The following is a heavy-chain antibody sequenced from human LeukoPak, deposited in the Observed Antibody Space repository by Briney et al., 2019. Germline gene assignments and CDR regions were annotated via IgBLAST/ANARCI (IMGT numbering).Heavy chain of an antibody. CDR3: ASLHYDYVWYYYGMDV. D-gene: IGHD3-16*01. J-gene: IGHJ6*02. CDR1: GGTFSSYA. V-gene: IGHV1-69*06. Sequence: SVKVSCKASGGTFSSYAISWVRQAPGQGLEWMGGIIPIFGTANYAQKFQGGVTITADKSTSTAYMELSSLRSEDTAVYYCASLHYDYVWYYYGMDVWGQGTTVTVSS. CDR2: IIPIFGTA.